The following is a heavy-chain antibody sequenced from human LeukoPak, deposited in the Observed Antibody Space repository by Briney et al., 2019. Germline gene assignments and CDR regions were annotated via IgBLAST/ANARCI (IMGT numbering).Heavy chain of an antibody. D-gene: IGHD1-26*01. CDR1: GFTFSRHS. Sequence: GGSLRLSCAASGFTFSRHSINWVRQAPGKGLEWVSSISSSSSYIYYADSVKGRFTISRDNSKNTLYPQMNSLRAEDTAVYYCAKDPLESVGPYYYYMDVWGKGTTVTISS. CDR2: ISSSSSYI. CDR3: AKDPLESVGPYYYYMDV. V-gene: IGHV3-21*01. J-gene: IGHJ6*03.